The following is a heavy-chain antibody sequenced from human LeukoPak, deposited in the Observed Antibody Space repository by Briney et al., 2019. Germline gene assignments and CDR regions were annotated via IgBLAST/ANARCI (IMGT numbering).Heavy chain of an antibody. CDR3: ARALTTTVAPG. CDR2: ISSSGSTI. CDR1: GFTFSSYE. D-gene: IGHD1-1*01. J-gene: IGHJ4*02. Sequence: PGGSLRLSCAASGFTFSSYEMNWVRQAPGKGLEWVSYISSSGSTIYYADSVKGRFTISRDNAKNSLYLQMNSLRADDTAVYYCARALTTTVAPGGGQGTLVTVSS. V-gene: IGHV3-48*03.